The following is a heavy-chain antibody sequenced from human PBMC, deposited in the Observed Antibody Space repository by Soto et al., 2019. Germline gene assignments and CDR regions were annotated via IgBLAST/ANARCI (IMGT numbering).Heavy chain of an antibody. CDR2: IIPILGIA. CDR1: GGTFSSYT. CDR3: ARGRAVAGSLDY. J-gene: IGHJ4*02. Sequence: QVQVVKSGAEVKKPGSSVKVSCKASGGTFSSYTISWVRQAHGQGLEWMGRIIPILGIANYAQKFQGRVTITADKSTSTAYMELSSLRSEDTAVYYCARGRAVAGSLDYWGQGTLVTVSS. D-gene: IGHD6-19*01. V-gene: IGHV1-69*02.